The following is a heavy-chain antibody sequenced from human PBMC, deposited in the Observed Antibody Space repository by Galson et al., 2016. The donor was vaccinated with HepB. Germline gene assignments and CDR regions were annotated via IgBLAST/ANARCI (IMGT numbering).Heavy chain of an antibody. CDR3: ASSGTYFAVDD. D-gene: IGHD1-26*01. CDR1: GGSFSGYY. J-gene: IGHJ4*02. Sequence: SETLSLTCAVYGGSFSGYYWSWIRQPPGKGLEWIGEINHIGNSNYNPSLKSRVTISVDTSKNQFSLEMNFVTAADTAVYYCASSGTYFAVDDWGQGTLVSVSS. CDR2: INHIGNS. V-gene: IGHV4-34*01.